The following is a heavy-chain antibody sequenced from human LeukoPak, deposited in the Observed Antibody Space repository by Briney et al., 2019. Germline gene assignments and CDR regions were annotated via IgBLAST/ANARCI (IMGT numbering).Heavy chain of an antibody. CDR3: ARDYYYYDSSGYYYIPYYFDY. CDR2: INPNSGGT. J-gene: IGHJ4*02. D-gene: IGHD3-22*01. V-gene: IGHV1-2*06. Sequence: GASVKVSCKASGYTFTGYYMHWVRQAPGQGLEWMGRINPNSGGTNYAQKFQGRVTMTRDTSISTAYMELSRLRSDDTAVYYCARDYYYYDSSGYYYIPYYFDYWGKRALVTVSS. CDR1: GYTFTGYY.